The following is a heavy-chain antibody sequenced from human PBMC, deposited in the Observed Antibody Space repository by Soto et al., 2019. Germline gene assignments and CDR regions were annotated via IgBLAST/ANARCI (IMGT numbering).Heavy chain of an antibody. Sequence: QVQLVESGGGVVQPGRSLRLSCAASGFTFSTYAMHWVRQAPGKGLEWVTVISYDGSNKDYADSVEGRFTISRDNSENTQYLHVNSLRAEDTAVYYCVRVLRVDWLFGGMDVWGQGTTVAVS. D-gene: IGHD3-9*01. CDR1: GFTFSTYA. CDR2: ISYDGSNK. V-gene: IGHV3-30-3*01. J-gene: IGHJ6*02. CDR3: VRVLRVDWLFGGMDV.